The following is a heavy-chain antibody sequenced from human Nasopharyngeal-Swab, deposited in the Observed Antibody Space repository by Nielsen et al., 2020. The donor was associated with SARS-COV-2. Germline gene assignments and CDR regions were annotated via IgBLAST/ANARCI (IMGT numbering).Heavy chain of an antibody. CDR3: ARHIRGWDAFDI. CDR1: GGSFSGHQ. D-gene: IGHD6-19*01. V-gene: IGHV4-34*01. Sequence: SETLSLTCAVYGGSFSGHQWSWVRQPPGRGLEWIGEVSHGGTTNYNPSLKSRVTISVDTSKNQFSLELISVTAADTAVYYCARHIRGWDAFDIWGQGTTVTVSS. J-gene: IGHJ3*02. CDR2: VSHGGTT.